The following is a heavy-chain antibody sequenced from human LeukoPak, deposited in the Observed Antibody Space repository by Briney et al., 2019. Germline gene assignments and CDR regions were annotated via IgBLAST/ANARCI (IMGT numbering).Heavy chain of an antibody. Sequence: PGGSLRLSCAASGFTFSNYAMSWVRQAPGKGLEWVSVISGGGDSTFYADSVKGRFTISRDNSKNTLYLQMNSLRAEDTAVYYCAKETYGSGSYYFDYWGQGTLVTVSS. CDR2: ISGGGDST. CDR3: AKETYGSGSYYFDY. D-gene: IGHD3-10*01. V-gene: IGHV3-23*01. J-gene: IGHJ4*02. CDR1: GFTFSNYA.